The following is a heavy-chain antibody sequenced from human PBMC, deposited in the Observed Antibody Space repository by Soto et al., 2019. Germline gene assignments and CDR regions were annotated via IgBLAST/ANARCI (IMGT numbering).Heavy chain of an antibody. D-gene: IGHD7-27*01. J-gene: IGHJ4*02. V-gene: IGHV3-74*01. CDR3: AKDGDPLWYFDY. CDR1: GFTFNSYW. CDR2: IKNDERIT. Sequence: GGSLRLSCAASGFTFNSYWMHWVRQAPGKGLVWVSLIKNDERITTYADSVKGRFTISRDNSKKTLYLQMNSLRAEDTAVYYCAKDGDPLWYFDYWGQGTLVTAPQ.